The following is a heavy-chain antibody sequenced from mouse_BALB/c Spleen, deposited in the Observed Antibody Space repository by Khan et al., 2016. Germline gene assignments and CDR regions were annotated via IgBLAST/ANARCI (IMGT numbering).Heavy chain of an antibody. Sequence: EVQLQESGPGLVKPSQSLSLTCSVTGYSITSGYYWNWIRQFPGNKLEWMGYISYDGSNNYNPSLKSRISITRDTSKNQFFLQLNSVTTEDTATYYCARYPYDYAMDYWGQGTSVPVSS. D-gene: IGHD1-1*02. CDR1: GYSITSGYY. CDR3: ARYPYDYAMDY. CDR2: ISYDGSN. V-gene: IGHV3-6*01. J-gene: IGHJ4*01.